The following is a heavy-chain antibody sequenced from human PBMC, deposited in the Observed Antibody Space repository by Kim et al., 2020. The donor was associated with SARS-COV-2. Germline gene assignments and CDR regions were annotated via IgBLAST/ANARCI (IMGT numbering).Heavy chain of an antibody. V-gene: IGHV3-9*01. CDR1: GFTFDDYA. CDR2: ITWNSGSI. CDR3: AKRRRSGWTWGAFDI. J-gene: IGHJ3*02. D-gene: IGHD6-19*01. Sequence: GGSLRLSCATSGFTFDDYAMHWVRQAPGKGLEWVSGITWNSGSISYADSVKGRFTISRDNAKNSLYLQMKSLRVEDTAFYYCAKRRRSGWTWGAFDIWG.